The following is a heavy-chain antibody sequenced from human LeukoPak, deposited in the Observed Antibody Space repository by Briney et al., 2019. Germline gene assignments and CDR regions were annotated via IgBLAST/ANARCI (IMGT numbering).Heavy chain of an antibody. CDR3: AKDRIAAAGGGPFDY. Sequence: GGSLRLSCTASGFTFSTYSMHWVRQAPGKGLEWVAVIYDGSNKYYADSVKGRFTISRDNSKNTLYLQMNSLRAEDTAVYYCAKDRIAAAGGGPFDYWGQGTLVTVSS. CDR2: IYDGSNK. J-gene: IGHJ4*02. CDR1: GFTFSTYS. D-gene: IGHD6-13*01. V-gene: IGHV3-30*18.